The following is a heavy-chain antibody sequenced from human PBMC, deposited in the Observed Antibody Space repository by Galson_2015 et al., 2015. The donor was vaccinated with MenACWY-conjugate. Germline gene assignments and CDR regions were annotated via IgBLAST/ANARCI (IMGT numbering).Heavy chain of an antibody. CDR3: ARRVAYHGMDV. CDR1: GFTFSSYC. V-gene: IGHV3-48*04. Sequence: SLRLSCAASGFTFSSYCMNWVRQAPGKGLEWLSYISGDSDTIYYADSVKGRFIISRDNAKNSLYLQTNSLRAEDTAVYYCARRVAYHGMDVLGQGTMVTVSS. J-gene: IGHJ6*02. CDR2: ISGDSDTI. D-gene: IGHD2-15*01.